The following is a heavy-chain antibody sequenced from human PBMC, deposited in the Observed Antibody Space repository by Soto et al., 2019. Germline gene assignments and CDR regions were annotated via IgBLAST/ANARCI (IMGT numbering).Heavy chain of an antibody. CDR3: ATTRWSGYFGMDV. Sequence: GGSLRLSCAASGFTFSSYGMHWVLQAPGKGLEWVAVISYDGSNKYYADSVKGRFTISRDNSKNTLYLQMNSLRAEDTAVYYCATTRWSGYFGMDVWGQGTTVTVSS. CDR1: GFTFSSYG. V-gene: IGHV3-30*03. J-gene: IGHJ6*02. CDR2: ISYDGSNK. D-gene: IGHD3-3*01.